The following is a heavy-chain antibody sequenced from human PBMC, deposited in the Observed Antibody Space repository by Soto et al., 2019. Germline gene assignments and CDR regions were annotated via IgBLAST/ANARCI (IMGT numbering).Heavy chain of an antibody. CDR1: GFTFSSYE. Sequence: GGSLRLSCAASGFTFSSYEMDWVRQAPGKGLEWVSYISSSGSTIYYADSVKGRFTISRDNAKNSLYLQMNSLRAEDTAVYYCARDHKGGYYYYGMDVWGQGTTVTVSS. CDR2: ISSSGSTI. CDR3: ARDHKGGYYYYGMDV. J-gene: IGHJ6*02. V-gene: IGHV3-48*03.